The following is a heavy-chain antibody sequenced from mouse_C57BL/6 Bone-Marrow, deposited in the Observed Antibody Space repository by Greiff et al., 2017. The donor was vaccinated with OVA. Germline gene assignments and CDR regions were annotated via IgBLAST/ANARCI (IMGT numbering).Heavy chain of an antibody. V-gene: IGHV1-75*01. D-gene: IGHD1-1*01. CDR1: GYTFTDYY. CDR2: IFPGSGST. Sequence: VKLMESGPELVKPGASVKISCKASGYTFTDYYINWVKQRPGQGLEWIGWIFPGSGSTYYNEKFKGKATLTVDKSSSTAYMLLSSLTSEDSAVYFCARENYYGSSYYAMDYWGQGTSVTVSS. CDR3: ARENYYGSSYYAMDY. J-gene: IGHJ4*01.